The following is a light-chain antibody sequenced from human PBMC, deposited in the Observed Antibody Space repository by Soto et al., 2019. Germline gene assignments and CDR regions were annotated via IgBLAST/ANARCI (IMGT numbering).Light chain of an antibody. CDR2: GAS. CDR3: QQYGSSGT. V-gene: IGKV3-20*01. J-gene: IGKJ1*01. Sequence: IEMTQSPDTLSLSPGERATLSCRASQSVSNNYLAWYQQKPGQAPRLLIYGASNRATGIPDRFSGSGSGTEFTLTISRLEPEDFAVYYCQQYGSSGTFGQGTKVDIK. CDR1: QSVSNNY.